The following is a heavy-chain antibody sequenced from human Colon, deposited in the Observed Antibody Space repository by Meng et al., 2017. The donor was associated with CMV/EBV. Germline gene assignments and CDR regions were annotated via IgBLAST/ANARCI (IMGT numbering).Heavy chain of an antibody. D-gene: IGHD2-21*01. CDR3: ARDRHSEVVIALRGTFDI. J-gene: IGHJ3*02. CDR1: GFTFDDYG. V-gene: IGHV4-38-2*02. CDR2: VYYSGFT. Sequence: ESLKISCAASGFTFDDYGMSWVRQAPGKGLEWIGSVYYSGFTYYNPSLLSRVTVSIDRSKNQFSLRLSSVTAADTAVYYCARDRHSEVVIALRGTFDIWGQGTKVTVSS.